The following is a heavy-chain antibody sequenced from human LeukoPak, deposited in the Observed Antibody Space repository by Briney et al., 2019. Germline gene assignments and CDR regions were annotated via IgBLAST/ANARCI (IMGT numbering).Heavy chain of an antibody. CDR2: IYTSGST. CDR1: GGSISSYY. D-gene: IGHD3-22*01. CDR3: ARDLHYYDSSGYYPSESYYFDY. J-gene: IGHJ4*02. Sequence: SETLSLTCTVSGGSISSYYWSWIRQPAGKGLAWSGRIYTSGSTNYNPSLKSRVTMSVDTSKNQFSLKLSSVTAADTAVYYCARDLHYYDSSGYYPSESYYFDYWGQGTLVTVSS. V-gene: IGHV4-4*07.